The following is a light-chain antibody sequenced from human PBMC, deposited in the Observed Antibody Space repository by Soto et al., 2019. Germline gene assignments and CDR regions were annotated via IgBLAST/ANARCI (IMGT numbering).Light chain of an antibody. CDR1: SSDVGGYNF. Sequence: QSVLTQPASVSGSPGQSITISCTGTSSDVGGYNFVSWYQQHPGKVPKLMIFDVNSRPSGVSDRFSGSKSGNTASLTISGLQAEDEGDYYCSSYTSSSTHVVGSGTKLTVL. CDR2: DVN. J-gene: IGLJ1*01. V-gene: IGLV2-14*03. CDR3: SSYTSSSTHV.